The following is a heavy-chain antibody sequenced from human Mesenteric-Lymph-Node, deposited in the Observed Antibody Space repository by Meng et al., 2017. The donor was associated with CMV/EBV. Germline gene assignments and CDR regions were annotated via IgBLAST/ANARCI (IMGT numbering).Heavy chain of an antibody. J-gene: IGHJ4*02. V-gene: IGHV3-23*03. CDR2: IGVSETTT. D-gene: IGHD3-10*01. CDR1: GFTFSAHD. Sequence: GGSLRLSCATSGFTFSAHDMNWVRQAPGEGLEWISYIGVSETTTSYADSVKGRFTISRDNSKNTLYLQMNSLRAEDTAVYYCAKDTGFMVRGVTEFDYWGQGTLVTVSS. CDR3: AKDTGFMVRGVTEFDY.